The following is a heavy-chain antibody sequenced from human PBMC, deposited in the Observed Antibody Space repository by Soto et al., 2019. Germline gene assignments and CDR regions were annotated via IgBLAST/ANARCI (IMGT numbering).Heavy chain of an antibody. V-gene: IGHV1-8*01. CDR1: GYTFTSYD. CDR2: MNPNSGNT. Sequence: GASVKVSCKASGYTFTSYDINWVRQATGQGLEWMGWMNPNSGNTGYAQKFQGRVTMTRNTSISTAYMELSSLRSEDTAVYYCARRPELRYFDWLFKGPAGDAFDIWGQGTMVTVSS. D-gene: IGHD3-9*01. J-gene: IGHJ3*02. CDR3: ARRPELRYFDWLFKGPAGDAFDI.